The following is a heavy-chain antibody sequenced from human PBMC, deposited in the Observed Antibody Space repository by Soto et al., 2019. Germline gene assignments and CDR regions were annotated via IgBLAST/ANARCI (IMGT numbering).Heavy chain of an antibody. V-gene: IGHV1-18*01. J-gene: IGHJ6*02. D-gene: IGHD1-26*01. Sequence: ASVKVSCKASGYTFTSYGISWVRQAPGQGLEWMGWISAYNGNTNYAQKLQGRVTMTTDTSTSTAYMELRSLRSGDTAVYYCARARWKLLPRSYYYYGMDVWGQGTTVTVSS. CDR1: GYTFTSYG. CDR2: ISAYNGNT. CDR3: ARARWKLLPRSYYYYGMDV.